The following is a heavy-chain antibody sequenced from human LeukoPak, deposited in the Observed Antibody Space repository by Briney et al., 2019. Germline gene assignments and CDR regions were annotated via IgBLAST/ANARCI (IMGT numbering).Heavy chain of an antibody. Sequence: PSETLSLTCAVYGGSFSGYYWSWIRQPPGKGLEWIGEINHSGSTNYNPSLKSRVTISVDTSKNQFSLKLSSVTAADTAVYYCARDGNYDSSGYADAFDIWGQGTMVTVSS. V-gene: IGHV4-34*01. J-gene: IGHJ3*02. CDR1: GGSFSGYY. CDR3: ARDGNYDSSGYADAFDI. CDR2: INHSGST. D-gene: IGHD3-22*01.